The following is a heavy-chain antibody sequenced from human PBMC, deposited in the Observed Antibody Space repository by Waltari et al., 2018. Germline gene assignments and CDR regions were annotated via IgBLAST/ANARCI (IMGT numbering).Heavy chain of an antibody. CDR3: TPPPYYYYYGMDV. CDR1: GFSFSNAW. CDR2: IKTRADGGTA. V-gene: IGHV3-15*07. Sequence: EVQLVESGGGLVSPGGSLRLSCAASGFSFSNAWMNWVRQAPGKGLEWVGRIKTRADGGTADYAAPVRGRFTISRDDSQNTLYLQMNSLKTEDTAVYYCTPPPYYYYYGMDVWGQGTTVTVSS. J-gene: IGHJ6*02.